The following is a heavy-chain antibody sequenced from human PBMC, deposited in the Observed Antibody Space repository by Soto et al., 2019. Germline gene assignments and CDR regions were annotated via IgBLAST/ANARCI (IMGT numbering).Heavy chain of an antibody. CDR2: IYPGDSDT. CDR3: ARQRGTNYYDSSGYHYYYYYGMDV. CDR1: GYSFTSYW. V-gene: IGHV5-51*01. D-gene: IGHD3-22*01. Sequence: GESLKISCKGSGYSFTSYWIGWVRQMPGKGLEWMGIIYPGDSDTRYSPSFQGQVTISADKSISTAYLQWSSLKASDTAMYYCARQRGTNYYDSSGYHYYYYYGMDVWGQGTTVTVSS. J-gene: IGHJ6*02.